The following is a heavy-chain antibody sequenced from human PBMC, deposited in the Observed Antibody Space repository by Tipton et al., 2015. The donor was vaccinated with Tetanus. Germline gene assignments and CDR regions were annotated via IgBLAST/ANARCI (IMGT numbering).Heavy chain of an antibody. CDR1: GASLRGGDYH. Sequence: QVQLVQSGPEVEPSETLSLTCTVSGASLRGGDYHWSWIRQPPGKGLEWLAYISGSGTSNSNYYLKSRITMTHDTSRNQFSLKLTSVTAADTAVYSCAGGLVRWYEPWGRGTLVSVSS. D-gene: IGHD3-10*01. J-gene: IGHJ5*02. CDR3: AGGLVRWYEP. V-gene: IGHV4-61*08. CDR2: ISGSGTS.